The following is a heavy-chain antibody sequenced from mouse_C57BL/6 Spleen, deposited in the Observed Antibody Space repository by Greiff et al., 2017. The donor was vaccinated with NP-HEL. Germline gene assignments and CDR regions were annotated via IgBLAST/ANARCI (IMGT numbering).Heavy chain of an antibody. CDR1: GYTFTDYN. J-gene: IGHJ2*01. CDR3: ASNYYGSSYVDY. V-gene: IGHV1-22*01. CDR2: INPNNGGT. Sequence: EVQLQQSGPELVKPGASVKMSCKASGYTFTDYNMHWVKQSHGKSLEWIGYINPNNGGTSYNQKFKGKATLTVNKSSSTAYMELRSLTSEDSAVYYVASNYYGSSYVDYWGQGTTLTVSA. D-gene: IGHD1-1*01.